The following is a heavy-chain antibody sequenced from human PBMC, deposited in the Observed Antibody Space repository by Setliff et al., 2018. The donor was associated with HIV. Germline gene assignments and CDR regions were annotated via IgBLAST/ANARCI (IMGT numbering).Heavy chain of an antibody. CDR3: ARILVAAAGTGFDP. V-gene: IGHV4-4*02. CDR2: IYHSGSA. D-gene: IGHD6-13*01. J-gene: IGHJ5*02. Sequence: SETLSLTCAVSGGSISSSNWWSWVRQPPGKGLEWIGEIYHSGSANYNPSLKSRVIRSIDKSKNKFSLKVSSVTAADTAVYYCARILVAAAGTGFDPWGQGILVTVSS. CDR1: GGSISSSNW.